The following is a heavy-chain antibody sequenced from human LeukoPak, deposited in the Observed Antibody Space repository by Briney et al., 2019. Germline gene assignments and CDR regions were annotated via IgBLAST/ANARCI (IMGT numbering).Heavy chain of an antibody. D-gene: IGHD3-10*01. J-gene: IGHJ4*02. Sequence: GGSLRLSRAASGFTFSDYYMSWIRQAPGKGLEWVSYISSSSSYTNYADSVKGRFTISRDNAKNSLYLQMNSLRAEDTAVYYCARDRDTMVRGVINHFDYWGQGTLVTVSS. V-gene: IGHV3-11*06. CDR2: ISSSSSYT. CDR1: GFTFSDYY. CDR3: ARDRDTMVRGVINHFDY.